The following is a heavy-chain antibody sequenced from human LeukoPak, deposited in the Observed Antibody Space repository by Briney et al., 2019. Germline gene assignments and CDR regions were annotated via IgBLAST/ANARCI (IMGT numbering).Heavy chain of an antibody. CDR3: ARRLVGAPYFFDY. CDR1: GYTFTSYG. D-gene: IGHD1-26*01. Sequence: VASVKVSCKASGYTFTSYGISWVRQVPGQGLEWMGWVNTKIEATHYPPKFQGRVTMTSDTSINTVYMEMSSLTSDDSGLYYCARRLVGAPYFFDYWGQGALVTVSS. CDR2: VNTKIEAT. J-gene: IGHJ4*02. V-gene: IGHV1-2*02.